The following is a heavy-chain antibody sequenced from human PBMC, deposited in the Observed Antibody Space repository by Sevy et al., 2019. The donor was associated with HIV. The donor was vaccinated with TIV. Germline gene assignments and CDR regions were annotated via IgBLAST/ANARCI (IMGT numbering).Heavy chain of an antibody. V-gene: IGHV5-51*01. CDR3: ARRDNWNFDY. D-gene: IGHD3-3*01. J-gene: IGHJ4*02. Sequence: GESLKIPCKGSGYRFGSYWIAWVRQMPGKGLEWMGIIYPGDSDTRYSPAFQGQVTISADKSINTAYLQWSSLKASDTAIYYCARRDNWNFDYWGQGTLVTVSS. CDR1: GYRFGSYW. CDR2: IYPGDSDT.